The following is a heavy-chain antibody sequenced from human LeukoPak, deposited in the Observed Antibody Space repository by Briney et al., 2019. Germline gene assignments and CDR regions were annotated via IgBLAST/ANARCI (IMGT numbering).Heavy chain of an antibody. CDR1: GYTFTSYD. V-gene: IGHV1-8*01. CDR3: ARVFSHYGSGSYYTSPYYYMDV. CDR2: MNPNSGNT. D-gene: IGHD3-10*01. J-gene: IGHJ6*03. Sequence: ASVKVSCKASGYTFTSYDINWVRQATGQGLEWMGWMNPNSGNTGYAQKFQGRVTMTRNTSISTAYMELSSLRSEDTAVYYCARVFSHYGSGSYYTSPYYYMDVWGKGTTVTVSS.